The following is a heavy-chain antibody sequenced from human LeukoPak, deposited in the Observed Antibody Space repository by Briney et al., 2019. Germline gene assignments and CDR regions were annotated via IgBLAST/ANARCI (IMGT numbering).Heavy chain of an antibody. CDR2: IDPSDAYI. CDR3: ARQPMEWNWFDP. J-gene: IGHJ5*02. CDR1: GSIFSSYW. V-gene: IGHV5-10-1*01. Sequence: AEPLMISCKASGSIFSSYWISWLRQMPGKGLEWMGRIDPSDAYIYYSSSFDGHVTISANKSISTTYLQWTSMKASDTAMYYCARQPMEWNWFDPWGQGTLVTVSS. D-gene: IGHD3-3*01.